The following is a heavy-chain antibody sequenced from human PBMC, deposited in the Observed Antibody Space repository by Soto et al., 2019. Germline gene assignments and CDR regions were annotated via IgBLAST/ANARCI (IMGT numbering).Heavy chain of an antibody. Sequence: ASVRVSCKASAGTLSSYAISWVRQAPGQGLEWMGGIIPIFGTANYAQKFQGRVTITADESTSTAYMEMSSLTSADTAFYFCGREGGDDFPDYVTYWGQGTLVTVSS. V-gene: IGHV1-69*13. D-gene: IGHD4-17*01. CDR3: GREGGDDFPDYVTY. CDR1: AGTLSSYA. J-gene: IGHJ4*02. CDR2: IIPIFGTA.